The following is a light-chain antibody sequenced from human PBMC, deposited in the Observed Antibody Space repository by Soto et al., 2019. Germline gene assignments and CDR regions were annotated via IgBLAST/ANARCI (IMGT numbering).Light chain of an antibody. Sequence: EIVLTQSPGTLSLSPGERATLSCRASQSVGNTYLAWYQQKPGQAPRLLIYGASGRATGIPDRFSGSGSGTDFPLTISRLEPEDFAVYYCQQFDRSLYTFGQGTNLEIK. CDR3: QQFDRSLYT. CDR1: QSVGNTY. J-gene: IGKJ2*01. V-gene: IGKV3-20*01. CDR2: GAS.